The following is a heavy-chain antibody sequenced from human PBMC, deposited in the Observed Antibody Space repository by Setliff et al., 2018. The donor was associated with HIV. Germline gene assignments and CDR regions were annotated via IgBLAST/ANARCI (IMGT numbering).Heavy chain of an antibody. J-gene: IGHJ4*01. CDR3: ARGDSSGYFEY. CDR1: GYTFTGYY. CDR2: INPNSGGT. Sequence: SVKVSCKASGYTFTGYYMHWVRQAPGQGLEWMGWINPNSGGTNYAQKFQDRVTMTKDTSTSTAYMELRSLRSDDTAVYYCARGDSSGYFEYWGHGTLVTVSS. V-gene: IGHV1-2*02. D-gene: IGHD3-22*01.